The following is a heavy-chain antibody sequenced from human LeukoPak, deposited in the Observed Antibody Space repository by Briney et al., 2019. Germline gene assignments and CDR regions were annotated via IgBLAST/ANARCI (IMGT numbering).Heavy chain of an antibody. Sequence: ASVKVSCKASGYTFTSHGITWVRQAPGQGLEWMGWISVYNGNTNYAQKVQARVTMTTDTSTSTAYMELRSLRSDDTAVYYCARVGRYYDSSGYPDYWGQGTLVTVSS. J-gene: IGHJ4*02. CDR3: ARVGRYYDSSGYPDY. CDR1: GYTFTSHG. D-gene: IGHD3-22*01. V-gene: IGHV1-18*01. CDR2: ISVYNGNT.